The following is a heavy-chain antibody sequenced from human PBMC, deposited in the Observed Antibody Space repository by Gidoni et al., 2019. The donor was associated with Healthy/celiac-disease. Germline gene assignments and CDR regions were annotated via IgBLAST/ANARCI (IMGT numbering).Heavy chain of an antibody. CDR2: ISSSGSTI. CDR1: GFTFSDYH. J-gene: IGHJ3*02. D-gene: IGHD6-13*01. V-gene: IGHV3-11*01. Sequence: QVQLVESGGGLVKPGGSLRLSCAASGFTFSDYHMSWIRQAPGKGLELVSYISSSGSTIYYADSVKGRFTISRDNAKNSLYLQMNSLRAEDTAVYYCARAETGYSSSWSGRDTYRTDAFDIWGQGTMVTVSS. CDR3: ARAETGYSSSWSGRDTYRTDAFDI.